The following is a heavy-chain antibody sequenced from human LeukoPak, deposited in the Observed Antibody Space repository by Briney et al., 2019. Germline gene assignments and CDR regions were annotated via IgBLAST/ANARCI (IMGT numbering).Heavy chain of an antibody. CDR1: GGSISSYY. CDR2: IYYSGST. Sequence: SETLSLTCTVSGGSISSYYWSWIRQPPGKGLEWIGYIYYSGSTNYNPSLKSRVTISVDTSKNQFSLKLSSVTAADAAVYYCARDNVLGYCGGGSCPGLDVWGQGTTVTVSS. CDR3: ARDNVLGYCGGGSCPGLDV. V-gene: IGHV4-59*01. D-gene: IGHD2-15*01. J-gene: IGHJ6*02.